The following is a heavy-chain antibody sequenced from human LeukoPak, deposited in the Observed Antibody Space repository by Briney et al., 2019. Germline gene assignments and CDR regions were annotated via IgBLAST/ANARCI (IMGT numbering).Heavy chain of an antibody. Sequence: PSETLSLTCTVSGGSVSSGSYYWSWIRQPPGKGLEWIGYIYYSGSTNYNPSLKSRVTISVDTSKNQFSLKLSSVTAADTAVYYCAREVVGATGLDYWGQGTLVTVSS. D-gene: IGHD1-26*01. CDR3: AREVVGATGLDY. V-gene: IGHV4-61*01. CDR1: GGSVSSGSYY. CDR2: IYYSGST. J-gene: IGHJ4*02.